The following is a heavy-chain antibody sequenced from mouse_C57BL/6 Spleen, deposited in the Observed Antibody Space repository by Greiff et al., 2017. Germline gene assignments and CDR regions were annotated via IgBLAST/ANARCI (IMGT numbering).Heavy chain of an antibody. J-gene: IGHJ4*01. CDR3: TRRRAVVARDAMDY. CDR1: GYTFTDYE. D-gene: IGHD1-1*01. CDR2: IDPETGGT. Sequence: QVQLQQSGAELVRPGASVTLSCKASGYTFTDYEMHWVKQTPVHGLEWIGAIDPETGGTAYNQKFKGKAILTADKSSSTAYKELRSLTSEDSAVYYCTRRRAVVARDAMDYWGQGTSVTVSS. V-gene: IGHV1-15*01.